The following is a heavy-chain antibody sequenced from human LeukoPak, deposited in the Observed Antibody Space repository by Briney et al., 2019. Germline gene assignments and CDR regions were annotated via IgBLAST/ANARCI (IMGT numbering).Heavy chain of an antibody. J-gene: IGHJ3*02. V-gene: IGHV4-59*01. CDR1: GGGDSITDYY. Sequence: SETLSLTCTMSGGGDSITDYYWSWIRQPPGKGLEWLGYVYHRGSTDYSPSLKSRLIISLDTSKSQFSLRLSSVTAADTAVYYCARGGYDNSGSFGSFDVFDIWGQGTMVTVSS. CDR2: VYHRGST. CDR3: ARGGYDNSGSFGSFDVFDI. D-gene: IGHD3-22*01.